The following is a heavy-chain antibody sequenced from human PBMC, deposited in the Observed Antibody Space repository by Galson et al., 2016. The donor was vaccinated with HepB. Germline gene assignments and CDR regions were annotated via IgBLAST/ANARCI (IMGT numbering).Heavy chain of an antibody. CDR2: ISPYNGHT. Sequence: SVKVSCKASGYPFTTYGISWVRQAPGQGLEWMGWISPYNGHTKYAQNFQGRVTMTTDPSTSTAYMELRSLRSDDTAVYYCARKDGEAAQTFYDHYSGMDVWGRGTTVAVSS. V-gene: IGHV1-18*01. J-gene: IGHJ6*02. CDR1: GYPFTTYG. CDR3: ARKDGEAAQTFYDHYSGMDV. D-gene: IGHD6-6*01.